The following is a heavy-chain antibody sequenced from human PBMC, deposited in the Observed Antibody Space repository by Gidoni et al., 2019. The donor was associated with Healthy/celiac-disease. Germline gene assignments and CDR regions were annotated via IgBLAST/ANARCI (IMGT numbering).Heavy chain of an antibody. CDR3: AHSLIGYYDYIWGSPSFDY. CDR2: IYWDDDK. J-gene: IGHJ4*02. V-gene: IGHV2-5*02. Sequence: QITLKESGPTLVKPTQTLTLTCTFSGFSLSTSGVGGGWIRQPPGKALEWLALIYWDDDKRYSPSLKSRLTITKDTSKNQVVLTMTNMDPVDTATYYCAHSLIGYYDYIWGSPSFDYWGQGTLVTVSS. CDR1: GFSLSTSGVG. D-gene: IGHD3-16*01.